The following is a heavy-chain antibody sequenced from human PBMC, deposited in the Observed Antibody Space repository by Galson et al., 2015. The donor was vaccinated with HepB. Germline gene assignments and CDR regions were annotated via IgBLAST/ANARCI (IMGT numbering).Heavy chain of an antibody. CDR2: ISAYNGNT. CDR3: VRDQGRAWGAYYFGY. Sequence: SVTVSCKASGYTFTSYGISWVRQAPGQGLEWMGWISAYNGNTNYAQKLQGRVTMTTDTSTSTAYMELRSLRSDDTAVYYCVRDQGRAWGAYYFGYWGQGTLVTVSS. CDR1: GYTFTSYG. V-gene: IGHV1-18*04. J-gene: IGHJ4*02. D-gene: IGHD3-16*01.